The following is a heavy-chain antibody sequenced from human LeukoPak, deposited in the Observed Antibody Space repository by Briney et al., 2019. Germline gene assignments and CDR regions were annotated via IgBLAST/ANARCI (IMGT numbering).Heavy chain of an antibody. CDR1: GFTFSSYG. CDR2: IWYDGSNK. Sequence: GGSLRLSCVASGFTFSSYGMHWVRQAPGKGLEWVAVIWYDGSNKYYADSVKGRFTISRDNSKNTLYLQMNSLRAEDTAVYYCARRYCSGGSCYSFRGDWFDPWGQGTLVTVSS. J-gene: IGHJ5*02. D-gene: IGHD2-15*01. V-gene: IGHV3-33*01. CDR3: ARRYCSGGSCYSFRGDWFDP.